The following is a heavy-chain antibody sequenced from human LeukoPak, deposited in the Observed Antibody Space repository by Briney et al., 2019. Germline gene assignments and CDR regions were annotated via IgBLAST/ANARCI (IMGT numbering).Heavy chain of an antibody. CDR3: AREARRIQLWYIGDYSMDV. Sequence: PSETLSLTCGVYGGSFSGYYWSWIRQPPGKGLEWIGEINHSGSTNYNPSLKSRVTISVDTSKNQFSLKLSSVTAADTALYYCAREARRIQLWYIGDYSMDVWGQGTTVTVSS. CDR1: GGSFSGYY. D-gene: IGHD5-18*01. V-gene: IGHV4-34*01. CDR2: INHSGST. J-gene: IGHJ6*02.